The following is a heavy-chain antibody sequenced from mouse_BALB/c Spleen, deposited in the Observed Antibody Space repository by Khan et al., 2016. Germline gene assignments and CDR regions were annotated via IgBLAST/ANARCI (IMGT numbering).Heavy chain of an antibody. V-gene: IGHV5-6-5*01. CDR1: GFTFSSYA. Sequence: EVELVESGGGLVKPGGSLKLSCAASGFTFSSYAMSWVRQTPEKRLEWVASISSGGSTYYPDSVKGRFTISRDNARNILNLQMSSLLSDDTAMYYCAKEDYGNYGEDFDYWGQGTTLTVSS. J-gene: IGHJ2*01. D-gene: IGHD2-1*01. CDR2: ISSGGST. CDR3: AKEDYGNYGEDFDY.